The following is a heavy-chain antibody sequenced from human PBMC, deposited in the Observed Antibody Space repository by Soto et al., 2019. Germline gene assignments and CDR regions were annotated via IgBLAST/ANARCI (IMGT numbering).Heavy chain of an antibody. CDR3: AKNGTVAAAAPSG. CDR1: GFTFSSYA. D-gene: IGHD2-2*01. Sequence: GGSLRLSCAASGFTFSSYAMTWVRQAPGEGLEWVSTLSDTGTSTYYADSGKGRFTISRGSSKDTLYLQMNSPRAEDTAVYYCAKNGTVAAAAPSGWGVGTLLTVSS. CDR2: LSDTGTST. V-gene: IGHV3-23*01. J-gene: IGHJ4*02.